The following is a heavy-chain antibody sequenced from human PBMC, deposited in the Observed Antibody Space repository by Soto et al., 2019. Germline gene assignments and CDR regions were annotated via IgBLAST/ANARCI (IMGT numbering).Heavy chain of an antibody. D-gene: IGHD6-13*01. J-gene: IGHJ4*02. CDR2: INWNSGSI. CDR3: AKDRSATRTYFFDY. V-gene: IGHV3-9*01. Sequence: SLRLSCAASGFVFDDYAIHWVRQAPGKGLEWVSGINWNSGSIGYADSVKGRFTISRDNAKNSLYLQMNSLRAEDTALYYCAKDRSATRTYFFDYLGQGTLVTVSS. CDR1: GFVFDDYA.